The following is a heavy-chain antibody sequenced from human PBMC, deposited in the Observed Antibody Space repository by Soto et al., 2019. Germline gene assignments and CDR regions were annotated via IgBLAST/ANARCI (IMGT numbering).Heavy chain of an antibody. CDR3: ARDRSDSSRADSFDI. Sequence: EVQLVESGGGLIQPGGSLRLSCAVSGFSVSNTYMSWVRQAPGKGLEWISVIYRGRATDYADSVKGRFTISRDDSRNTVYLKMNSLTPEDTAVYFCARDRSDSSRADSFDIWGQGTMVTVSS. D-gene: IGHD6-25*01. V-gene: IGHV3-53*01. J-gene: IGHJ3*02. CDR2: IYRGRAT. CDR1: GFSVSNTY.